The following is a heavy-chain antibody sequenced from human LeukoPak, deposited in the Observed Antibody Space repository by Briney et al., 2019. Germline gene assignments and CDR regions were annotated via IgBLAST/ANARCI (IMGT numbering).Heavy chain of an antibody. CDR1: GGTFSSYA. J-gene: IGHJ5*02. CDR3: AIGTTVRGLDP. V-gene: IGHV1-69*05. D-gene: IGHD3-10*01. Sequence: SVKVSCKASGGTFSSYAISWVRQAPGQGLEWMGGIIPIFGTANYAQKFQGRVTITTDESTSTAYMELSSLRSEDAAVYYCAIGTTVRGLDPWGQGTLVTVSS. CDR2: IIPIFGTA.